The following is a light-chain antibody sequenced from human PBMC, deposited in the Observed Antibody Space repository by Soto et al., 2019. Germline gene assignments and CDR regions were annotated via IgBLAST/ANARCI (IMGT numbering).Light chain of an antibody. CDR3: QQYKAYPLT. V-gene: IGKV1D-16*01. J-gene: IGKJ4*01. CDR1: QRINRW. Sequence: DIQMTQSPSSLSASVGDRVTITCRASQRINRWLAWYQLKPEKAPKSLIYGASSLQSGVPSRFSGSGSGTEFTLTISSLQPEDFAIYYCQQYKAYPLTFGGGTKVELK. CDR2: GAS.